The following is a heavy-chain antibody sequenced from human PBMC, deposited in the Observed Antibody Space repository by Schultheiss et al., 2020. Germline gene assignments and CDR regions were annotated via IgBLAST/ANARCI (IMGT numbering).Heavy chain of an antibody. CDR3: AKDYYDSSGYQDYFDY. CDR2: IYSGGST. CDR1: GFTVSSNY. J-gene: IGHJ4*02. D-gene: IGHD3-22*01. V-gene: IGHV3-53*05. Sequence: GGSLRLSCAASGFTVSSNYMSWVRQAPGKGLEWVSVIYSGGSTYYADSVKGRFTISRDNSKNTLYLQMNSLRAEDTAVYYCAKDYYDSSGYQDYFDYWGQGTLVTVSS.